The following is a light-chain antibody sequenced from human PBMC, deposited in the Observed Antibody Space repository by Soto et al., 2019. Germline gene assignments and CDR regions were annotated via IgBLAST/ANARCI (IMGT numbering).Light chain of an antibody. CDR3: QQYYSYPQT. V-gene: IGKV1-8*01. CDR2: AAS. Sequence: AIRMTQSPSSFSASTGDRVTITCRASQGISSYLAWYQQKPGKAPKPLIYAASTLQSAVPSRFSGSGSGTDFTLTISCLQSEDFATYYCQQYYSYPQTFGQGTKVEIK. CDR1: QGISSY. J-gene: IGKJ1*01.